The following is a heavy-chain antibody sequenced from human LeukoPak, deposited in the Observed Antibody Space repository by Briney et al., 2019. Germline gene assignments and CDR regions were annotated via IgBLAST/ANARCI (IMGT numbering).Heavy chain of an antibody. Sequence: GGSLRLSCEASGFTFSSYWMTWVRQAPGKGLEWVANIKQDGSEKYYMDSVKGRFSISRDNAKNSLSLQINSLRAEDTAFYYCARDPGYYGSGSYVDWGQGTLVTVSS. CDR1: GFTFSSYW. CDR2: IKQDGSEK. D-gene: IGHD3-10*01. J-gene: IGHJ4*02. CDR3: ARDPGYYGSGSYVD. V-gene: IGHV3-7*01.